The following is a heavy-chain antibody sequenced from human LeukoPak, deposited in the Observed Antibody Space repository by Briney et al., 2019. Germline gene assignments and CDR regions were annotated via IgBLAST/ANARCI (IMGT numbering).Heavy chain of an antibody. V-gene: IGHV7-4-1*02. CDR1: GYTFTSYA. J-gene: IGHJ3*02. D-gene: IGHD3-22*01. CDR3: ARGVYYDPRYPQNDAFDI. Sequence: AASVKVSCKASGYTFTSYAMNWVRQAPGQGLEWMGWINTNTGNPTYAQGFTGRFVFSLDTSVSTAYLQISSLKAEDTAVYYCARGVYYDPRYPQNDAFDIWGQGTMVTVSS. CDR2: INTNTGNP.